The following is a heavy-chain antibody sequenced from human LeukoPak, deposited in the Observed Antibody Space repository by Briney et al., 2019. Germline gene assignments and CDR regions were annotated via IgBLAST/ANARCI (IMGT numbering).Heavy chain of an antibody. J-gene: IGHJ6*02. CDR2: ISSSGSTI. V-gene: IGHV3-11*01. D-gene: IGHD5-18*01. Sequence: GGSLRLSCAASGFTFSDYYMSWIRQAPGKGLEWVSYISSSGSTIYYADSVKGRFTISRDNAKNSLYLQMNSLRAEGTAVYYCASQMGGYSYGYDGMDVWGQGTTVTVSS. CDR1: GFTFSDYY. CDR3: ASQMGGYSYGYDGMDV.